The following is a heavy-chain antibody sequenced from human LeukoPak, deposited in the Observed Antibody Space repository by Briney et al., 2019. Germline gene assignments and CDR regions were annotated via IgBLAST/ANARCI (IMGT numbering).Heavy chain of an antibody. CDR1: GGSISSYY. J-gene: IGHJ5*02. CDR3: ATGARYYGDYA. CDR2: IYYSGST. V-gene: IGHV4-59*01. Sequence: SETLSLTCTASGGSISSYYWSWIRQPPGKGLEWIGYIYYSGSTNYNPSLKSRVTISVDTSKNQFSLKLSSVTAADTAVYYCATGARYYGDYAWGQGTLVTVSS. D-gene: IGHD4-17*01.